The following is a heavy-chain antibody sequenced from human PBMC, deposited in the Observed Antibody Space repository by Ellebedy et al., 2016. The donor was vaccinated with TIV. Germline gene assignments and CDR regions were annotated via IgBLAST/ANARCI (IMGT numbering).Heavy chain of an antibody. D-gene: IGHD2-21*01. Sequence: GGSLRLSCAASGFTFSSYGFQWVRQAPGKGLEWVAHISYDGSIKVYADSVKGRFTISRDKSKNTLYLQMSSLRTEDTALYYCARVQSSYHFDYWGQGTLVTVSS. J-gene: IGHJ4*02. CDR3: ARVQSSYHFDY. CDR2: ISYDGSIK. CDR1: GFTFSSYG. V-gene: IGHV3-30-3*01.